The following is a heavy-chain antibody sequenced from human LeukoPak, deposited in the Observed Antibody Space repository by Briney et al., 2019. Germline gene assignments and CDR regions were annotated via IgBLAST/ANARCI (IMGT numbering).Heavy chain of an antibody. V-gene: IGHV3-73*01. CDR1: RFTFNDYA. CDR3: TTAYYYGSGSFDY. D-gene: IGHD3-10*01. CDR2: IRSKANSYAT. J-gene: IGHJ4*02. Sequence: PGGSLRLSCAASRFTFNDYAMHWVRQASGKGLEWVGRIRSKANSYATAYAASVKGRFTISRDDSKNTAYLQMNSLKTEDTAVYYCTTAYYYGSGSFDYWGQGTLVNVS.